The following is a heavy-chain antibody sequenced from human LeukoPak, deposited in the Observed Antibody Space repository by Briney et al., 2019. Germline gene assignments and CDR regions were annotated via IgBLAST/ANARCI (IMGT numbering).Heavy chain of an antibody. D-gene: IGHD3-10*01. Sequence: SETLSLTCTVSGGSISSSSYYWGWIRQPPGKGLEWIGSIYYSGSTYYNPSLKSRVTIPVDTSKNQFSLKLSSVTAADTAVYYCARLLYGSGSYYFDYWGQGTLVTVSS. V-gene: IGHV4-39*01. CDR1: GGSISSSSYY. CDR3: ARLLYGSGSYYFDY. J-gene: IGHJ4*02. CDR2: IYYSGST.